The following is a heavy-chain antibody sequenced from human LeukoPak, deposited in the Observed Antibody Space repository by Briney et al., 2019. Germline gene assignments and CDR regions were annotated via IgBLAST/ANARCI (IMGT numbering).Heavy chain of an antibody. Sequence: GGSLRLSCAASGFTFSDYYMSWIRQAPGKGLEWVSYISSSDTYTNYADSVKGRFTISRDNAKNSLHLQMNGLRAEDTAVYYCARGPYSSGSSADYWGQGTLVTVSS. CDR3: ARGPYSSGSSADY. J-gene: IGHJ4*02. V-gene: IGHV3-11*06. CDR2: ISSSDTYT. CDR1: GFTFSDYY. D-gene: IGHD6-19*01.